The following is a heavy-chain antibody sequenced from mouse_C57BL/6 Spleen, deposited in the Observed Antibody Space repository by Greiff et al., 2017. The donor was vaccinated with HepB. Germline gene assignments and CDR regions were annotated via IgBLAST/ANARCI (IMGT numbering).Heavy chain of an antibody. CDR3: ARSSYYSDYVWFAY. J-gene: IGHJ3*01. V-gene: IGHV7-3*01. D-gene: IGHD2-5*01. CDR1: GFTFTDYY. CDR2: IRHKANGYTT. Sequence: EVKLVESGGGLVQPGGSLSLSCAASGFTFTDYYMSWVRQPPGKALEWLGFIRHKANGYTTEYSASVKGRFTISRDNSKSILYLQMNALRAEDSATYYCARSSYYSDYVWFAYWGQGTLVTVSA.